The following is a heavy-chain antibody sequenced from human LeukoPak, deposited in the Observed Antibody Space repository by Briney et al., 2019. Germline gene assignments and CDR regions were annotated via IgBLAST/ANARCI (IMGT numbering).Heavy chain of an antibody. V-gene: IGHV4-59*08. CDR3: ARSIVVAGYVSDYYYYGMDV. Sequence: SETLSLTCTVSGGSISIHYWSWIRQPPGKGLEWIGHMYYSGCTTYNPSLKTPVTISVDTSKKKFSLRLSSVTAADAAVYYCARSIVVAGYVSDYYYYGMDVWGQGNTVTVFS. CDR2: MYYSGCT. J-gene: IGHJ6*02. CDR1: GGSISIHY. D-gene: IGHD6-19*01.